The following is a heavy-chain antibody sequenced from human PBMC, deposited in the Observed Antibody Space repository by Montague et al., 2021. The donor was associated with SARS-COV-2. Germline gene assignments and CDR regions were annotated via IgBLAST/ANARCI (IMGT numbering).Heavy chain of an antibody. Sequence: SETLSLTCAVYGGSFSGYYWSWIRQPPEKGLEWIGEINQSGRTNNNPSLKSRVIISVDTSKNQFSLKLSSVTAADTAVYYCARDGSLRFEILMGPRHYYYGMEVWGQGTTVTISS. J-gene: IGHJ6*02. D-gene: IGHD3-9*01. CDR1: GGSFSGYY. CDR2: INQSGRT. CDR3: ARDGSLRFEILMGPRHYYYGMEV. V-gene: IGHV4-34*01.